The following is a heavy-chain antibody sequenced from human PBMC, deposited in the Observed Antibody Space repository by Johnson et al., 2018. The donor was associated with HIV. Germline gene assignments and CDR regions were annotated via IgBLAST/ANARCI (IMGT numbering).Heavy chain of an antibody. Sequence: QMLLVESGGGVVQPGRSLRLSCAASGFTFSSYAMHWVRQAPGKGLEWVAVISYDGSNKYYADSVKGRFTISRDNSKNTLYLQMNSLRAEDTAVYYCARDRPTGLIAVAGRNAFDIWGQGTMVTVSS. CDR2: ISYDGSNK. D-gene: IGHD6-19*01. V-gene: IGHV3-30-3*01. CDR1: GFTFSSYA. CDR3: ARDRPTGLIAVAGRNAFDI. J-gene: IGHJ3*02.